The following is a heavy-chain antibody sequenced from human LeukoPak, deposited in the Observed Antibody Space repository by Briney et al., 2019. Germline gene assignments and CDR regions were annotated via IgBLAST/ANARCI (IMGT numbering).Heavy chain of an antibody. D-gene: IGHD3-22*01. V-gene: IGHV3-11*04. CDR2: ISSSGSPT. J-gene: IGHJ6*02. CDR1: GFTFSDYY. CDR3: ARRPYSDTSGRLSDV. Sequence: GGSLRLSCAASGFTFSDYYMSWIRQAPGKGLEWVSYISSSGSPTHYADSVRGRFTISRDNAKNSLYLQMNSLRDDDTALYYCARRPYSDTSGRLSDVWGQGTTVTVSS.